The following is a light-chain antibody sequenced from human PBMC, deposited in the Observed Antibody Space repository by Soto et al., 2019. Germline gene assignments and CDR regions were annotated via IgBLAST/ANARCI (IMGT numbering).Light chain of an antibody. V-gene: IGLV1-40*01. CDR2: GNS. CDR3: QSYDSSLSGAV. J-gene: IGLJ2*01. Sequence: QSALTQPPSVSGAPGQRVTISCTGISSNIGAGYDVHWYQQLPGTAPKLLIYGNSKRPSGVPDRFSGSKSGTSASLAITGLQAEDEADYYCQSYDSSLSGAVFGGGTKLTVL. CDR1: SSNIGAGYD.